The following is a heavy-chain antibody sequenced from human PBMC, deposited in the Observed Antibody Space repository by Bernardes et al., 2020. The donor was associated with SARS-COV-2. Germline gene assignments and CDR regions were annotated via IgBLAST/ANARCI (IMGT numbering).Heavy chain of an antibody. CDR1: GGSISSYY. J-gene: IGHJ4*02. D-gene: IGHD6-19*01. CDR2: IYYRGST. V-gene: IGHV4-59*01. CDR3: ARVRYSSGWYYFDY. Sequence: SETLSLTCTVSGGSISSYYWSWIRQPPGKGLEWIGYIYYRGSTNYNPSLKSRVTISVDTSKNQFSLKLSSVTAADTAVYYCARVRYSSGWYYFDYWGQGTLVTVSS.